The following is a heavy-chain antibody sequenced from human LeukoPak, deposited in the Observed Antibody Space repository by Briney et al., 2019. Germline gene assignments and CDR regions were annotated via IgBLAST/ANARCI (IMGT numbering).Heavy chain of an antibody. J-gene: IGHJ5*02. D-gene: IGHD1-1*01. Sequence: GGSLRLSCAASGFTFNTYAMSWVRQAPGKGLEWVSAISPSGGKRYYADSVKGRFSISRDNSKKTLYLQMDSLRAEDTAIYYCARDLRHAISCNCYGWFDPWGQGTLVTVSP. CDR3: ARDLRHAISCNCYGWFDP. CDR2: ISPSGGKR. CDR1: GFTFNTYA. V-gene: IGHV3-23*01.